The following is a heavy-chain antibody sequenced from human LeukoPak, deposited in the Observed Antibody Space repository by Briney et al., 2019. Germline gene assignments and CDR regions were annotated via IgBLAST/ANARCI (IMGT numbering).Heavy chain of an antibody. CDR1: GFTFSNYW. Sequence: GGSLRLSCAASGFTFSNYWMTWVRQAPGSGLEWVATIKQDGSDKYYVDSVKGRFTGSRDNAKNSLYLQMNSLRVEDTAVYYCAKNVGSFDYWGQGTLVTVSS. J-gene: IGHJ4*02. V-gene: IGHV3-7*01. CDR3: AKNVGSFDY. D-gene: IGHD1-26*01. CDR2: IKQDGSDK.